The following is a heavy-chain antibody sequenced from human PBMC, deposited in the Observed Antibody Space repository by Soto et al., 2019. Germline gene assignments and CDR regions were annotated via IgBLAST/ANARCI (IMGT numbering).Heavy chain of an antibody. CDR3: ARLDWNGACFDY. D-gene: IGHD1-1*01. CDR2: MNPNSGNT. J-gene: IGHJ4*02. Sequence: GASVKVSCKASGYTFTSYDINWVRQATGQGLEWMGWMNPNSGNTGYAQKFQGRVTMTRNTSISTAYMELSSLRSEDTAVYYCARLDWNGACFDYWGQGTLVTVSS. V-gene: IGHV1-8*01. CDR1: GYTFTSYD.